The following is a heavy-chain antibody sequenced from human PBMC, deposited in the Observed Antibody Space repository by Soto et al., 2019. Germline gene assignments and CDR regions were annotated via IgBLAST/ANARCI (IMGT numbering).Heavy chain of an antibody. Sequence: QVQLVESGGGVVQPGNSLRLSCAGSGFPFSAEAMHWVRQAPGKGLEWVAAISYDGNNKQHADSVKGRFTVSRDNSKNTLYLQINSLRPEDTAVYYSAREYSSGWCLDYWGQGSLVTVSS. V-gene: IGHV3-30-3*01. CDR2: ISYDGNNK. CDR1: GFPFSAEA. CDR3: AREYSSGWCLDY. D-gene: IGHD6-13*01. J-gene: IGHJ4*02.